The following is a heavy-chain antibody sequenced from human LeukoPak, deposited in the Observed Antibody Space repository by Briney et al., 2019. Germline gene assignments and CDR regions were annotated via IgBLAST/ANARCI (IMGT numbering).Heavy chain of an antibody. CDR3: ARYPVDTAMVPFYYYYMDV. J-gene: IGHJ6*03. V-gene: IGHV3-21*01. Sequence: GGSLRLSCAASGFTFSSYSMNWVRQAPGKGLEWVSSISSSSYINYADSVKGRFTISRDNAKNSLYLQMNSLRAEDTAVYYCARYPVDTAMVPFYYYYMDVWGKGTTVTVSS. CDR2: ISSSSYI. CDR1: GFTFSSYS. D-gene: IGHD5-18*01.